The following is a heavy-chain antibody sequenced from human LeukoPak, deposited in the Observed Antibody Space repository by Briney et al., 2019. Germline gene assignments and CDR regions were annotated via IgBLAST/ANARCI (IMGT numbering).Heavy chain of an antibody. J-gene: IGHJ4*02. CDR2: ISSSSTI. Sequence: TGGSLRLSCAASGFTFSSYNMNWVRQAPGKGLEWVSYISSSSTIYYADSVKGRFTISRDNAKNSLYLQMNSLRAEDTAVYYCAREGIFYQLDYWGQGTLVTVSS. D-gene: IGHD2/OR15-2a*01. V-gene: IGHV3-48*01. CDR1: GFTFSSYN. CDR3: AREGIFYQLDY.